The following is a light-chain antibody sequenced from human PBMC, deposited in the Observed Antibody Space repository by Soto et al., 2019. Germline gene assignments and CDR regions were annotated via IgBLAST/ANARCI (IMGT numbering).Light chain of an antibody. J-gene: IGKJ5*01. CDR2: GAS. CDR1: QSVSSSY. V-gene: IGKV3D-20*02. Sequence: EIVLTQAPVTLSLSPGEIATLSCSASQSVSSSYLAWYQQKPGQAPRLLIYGASSRATGIPDRFSGSGSGTDFTLTISRLEPEDFAVYYCQQRSNWPPAFGQGTRLEIK. CDR3: QQRSNWPPA.